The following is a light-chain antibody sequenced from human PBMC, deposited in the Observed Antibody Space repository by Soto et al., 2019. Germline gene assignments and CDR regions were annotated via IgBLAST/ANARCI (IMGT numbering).Light chain of an antibody. Sequence: QSALTQPPSASGTPGQRVTISCSGSSSNIGGNTVNWFQQVPGTAPKLLIYSNNQRPSGVPDRFSGSKSGTSASLAISGLQSEDETDYYCAAWDGSLNGWVFGGGTKLTVL. CDR2: SNN. J-gene: IGLJ3*02. V-gene: IGLV1-44*01. CDR3: AAWDGSLNGWV. CDR1: SSNIGGNT.